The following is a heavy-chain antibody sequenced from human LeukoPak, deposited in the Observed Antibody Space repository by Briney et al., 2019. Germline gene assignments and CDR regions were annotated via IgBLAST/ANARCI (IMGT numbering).Heavy chain of an antibody. V-gene: IGHV3-23*01. Sequence: GGSLRLSCAASGFTFSSYAMSWVRQAPGKGLEWVSAISGSGGSTYYADSVKGRFTISRDNSKNTLYLQMNSLRVEDTAVYYCAKMEAWTTVTGSGVGYWGQGPLVTVSS. CDR2: ISGSGGST. CDR3: AKMEAWTTVTGSGVGY. CDR1: GFTFSSYA. J-gene: IGHJ4*02. D-gene: IGHD4-17*01.